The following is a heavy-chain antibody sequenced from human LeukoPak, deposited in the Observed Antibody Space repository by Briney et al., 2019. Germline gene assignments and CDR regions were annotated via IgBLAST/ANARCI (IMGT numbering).Heavy chain of an antibody. D-gene: IGHD6-6*01. V-gene: IGHV2-70*20. CDR1: GFSLSTSGMC. Sequence: ESGPALVKPTQTLTLTCTFSGFSLSTSGMCVSWVRQPPGKALEWLALIDWDDDKYYSTSLKTRLTISKDTSKNQVVLTMTNMDPVDTATYYCARYSSSSSFFDCWGQGTLVTVSS. J-gene: IGHJ4*02. CDR3: ARYSSSSSFFDC. CDR2: IDWDDDK.